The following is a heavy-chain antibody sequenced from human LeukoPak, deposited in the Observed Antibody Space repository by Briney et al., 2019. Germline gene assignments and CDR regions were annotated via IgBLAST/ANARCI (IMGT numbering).Heavy chain of an antibody. CDR1: GYTFTNYA. Sequence: ASVKVSCKASGYTFTNYAVNWLRQAPGQRLEWMGWINAGNGDTKFSQNYQARVTITRDASASTAYMELSSLTSEDTAVYFCARGLWSAHRREYYFDSWGQGTLVAVSS. V-gene: IGHV1-3*01. J-gene: IGHJ4*02. CDR2: INAGNGDT. CDR3: ARGLWSAHRREYYFDS. D-gene: IGHD3-3*01.